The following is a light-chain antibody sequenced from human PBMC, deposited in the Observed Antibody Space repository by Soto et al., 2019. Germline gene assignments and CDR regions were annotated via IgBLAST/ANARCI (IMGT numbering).Light chain of an antibody. CDR1: QNIHTN. J-gene: IGKJ1*01. CDR2: GAS. CDR3: QQYKSFWT. V-gene: IGKV3D-15*01. Sequence: EIVMTQSPATLSVSPGERATLSCRAGQNIHTNLAWYQQKPGQAPRLLIYGASRRATGIPDRFSGSGSGTEFTLTISSLQSEDFATYYCQQYKSFWTFGQGTKVDI.